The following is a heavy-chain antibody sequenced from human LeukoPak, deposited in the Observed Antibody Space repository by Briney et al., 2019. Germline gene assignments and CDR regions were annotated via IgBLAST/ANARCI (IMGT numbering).Heavy chain of an antibody. CDR2: ISYDGSNK. CDR1: GFTFSSYG. J-gene: IGHJ4*02. V-gene: IGHV3-30*18. Sequence: GGSLRLSCAASGFTFSSYGMHWVRQAPGKGLEWVAVISYDGSNKYYADSVKGRFTISRDNSKNTLYLQMNSLRAEDTAVYYCAKWHYGDYEVDYWGQGTLVTVSS. D-gene: IGHD4-17*01. CDR3: AKWHYGDYEVDY.